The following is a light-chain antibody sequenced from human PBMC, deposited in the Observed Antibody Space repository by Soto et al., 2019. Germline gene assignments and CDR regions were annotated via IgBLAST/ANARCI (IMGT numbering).Light chain of an antibody. CDR2: SAS. Sequence: DIRMTQSPSSLSAFVGDTVTITCRARQDIIYYLAWYQQKPGKIPKLLIHSASTLQTGVQSRFSGTGSGTVFTITINNLQPEDVATYYCQQYNSAPNTFGQGSRLEIK. J-gene: IGKJ2*01. V-gene: IGKV1-27*01. CDR3: QQYNSAPNT. CDR1: QDIIYY.